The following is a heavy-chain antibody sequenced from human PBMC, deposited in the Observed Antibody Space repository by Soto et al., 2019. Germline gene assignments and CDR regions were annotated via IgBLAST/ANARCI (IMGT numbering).Heavy chain of an antibody. CDR1: GFSLSTSGVG. J-gene: IGHJ6*02. Sequence: QITLKESGPTLVKPTQTLTLTCTFSGFSLSTSGVGVGGIRQPPGKALEWRALIYWDDDKRYSPSLKCRLTSTKYTSKNKVVLTVTNMDPVDTATYYCAHLHGVLTGDFSDYDCGMVVWGQGTTLTVS. V-gene: IGHV2-5*02. CDR2: IYWDDDK. CDR3: AHLHGVLTGDFSDYDCGMVV. D-gene: IGHD7-27*01.